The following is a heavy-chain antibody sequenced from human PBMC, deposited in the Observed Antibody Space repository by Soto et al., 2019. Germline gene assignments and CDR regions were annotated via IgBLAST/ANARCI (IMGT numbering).Heavy chain of an antibody. Sequence: EVQLVESGGGLVQPGGSLKLSCAASGFTFSGSSVHWVRQASGKGLEWVGRIRNKVHSYATAYAASVRGRFTISRDDSKNTTFLQMKSLNTEDTAVYYWSSHSPEDMKRTWGQGTLVTVSS. CDR3: SSHSPEDMKRT. V-gene: IGHV3-73*02. CDR2: IRNKVHSYAT. CDR1: GFTFSGSS. J-gene: IGHJ4*02. D-gene: IGHD2-15*01.